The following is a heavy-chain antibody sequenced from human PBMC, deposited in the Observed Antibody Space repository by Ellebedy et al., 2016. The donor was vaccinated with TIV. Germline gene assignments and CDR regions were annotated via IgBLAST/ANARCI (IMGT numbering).Heavy chain of an antibody. CDR3: ARGATFDY. V-gene: IGHV4-31*03. J-gene: IGHJ4*02. D-gene: IGHD1-1*01. CDR2: IYYSGST. Sequence: LRLSCTVSGGSISSGGYYWSWIRQHPGKGLEWIGYIYYSGSTYYNPSLKSRVTISVDTSKNQFSLKLSSVTAADTAVYYCARGATFDYWGQGTLVIVSS. CDR1: GGSISSGGYY.